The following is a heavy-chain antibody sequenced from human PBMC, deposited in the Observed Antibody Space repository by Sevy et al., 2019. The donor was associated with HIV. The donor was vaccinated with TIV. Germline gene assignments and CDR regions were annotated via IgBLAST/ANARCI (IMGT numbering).Heavy chain of an antibody. V-gene: IGHV3-7*01. J-gene: IGHJ4*02. CDR3: VRAIATVDSF. Sequence: GGSLRLSCVASGFSLNTYWMLWVRQAPGKGLEWVANINQDASVNYYADSVKGRFTISRDNARNLVSLQMNILRVEDTALYYCVRAIATVDSFWGQGTLVTVSS. D-gene: IGHD6-13*01. CDR2: INQDASVN. CDR1: GFSLNTYW.